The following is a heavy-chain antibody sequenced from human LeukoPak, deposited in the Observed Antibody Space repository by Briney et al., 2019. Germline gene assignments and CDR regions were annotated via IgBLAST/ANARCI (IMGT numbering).Heavy chain of an antibody. CDR2: IHYSGST. CDR3: ARGASCSGGSCYSYYYYYMDV. J-gene: IGHJ6*03. V-gene: IGHV4-59*01. Sequence: SETLSLTCTVSGGSISSYYWSWIRQPPGKGLEWIGYIHYSGSTNYNPSLKSRVTISVDTSKNQFSLKLSSVTAADTAVYYCARGASCSGGSCYSYYYYYMDVWGKGTTVTVSS. CDR1: GGSISSYY. D-gene: IGHD2-15*01.